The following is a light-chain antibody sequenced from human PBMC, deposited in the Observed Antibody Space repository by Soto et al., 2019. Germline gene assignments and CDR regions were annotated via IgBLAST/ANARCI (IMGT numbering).Light chain of an antibody. Sequence: DIQMTQSPSSLSASVGDRVTITCRASQSISNFLSWYQQKPGKAPKLLIYGASSLQSGVPARFSGSGSGTDFRLTISSLQPEDFATYYCHQTFIRPTYTFGQGTKGEIK. CDR2: GAS. CDR1: QSISNF. CDR3: HQTFIRPTYT. J-gene: IGKJ2*01. V-gene: IGKV1-39*01.